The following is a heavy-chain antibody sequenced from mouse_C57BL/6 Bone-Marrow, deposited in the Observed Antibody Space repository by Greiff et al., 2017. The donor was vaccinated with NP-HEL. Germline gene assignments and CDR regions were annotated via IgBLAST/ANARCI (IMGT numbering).Heavy chain of an antibody. CDR2: IYPGGGYT. V-gene: IGHV1-63*01. Sequence: QVQLQQSGAELVRPGTSVKMSCKASGYTFTNYWIGWAKQRPGHGLEWIGDIYPGGGYTNYNEKFKGKATLTADKSSSTAYMQFSSLTSEDSAIYYCARSRDEGDWYFDVWGTGTTVTVSS. D-gene: IGHD3-3*01. CDR3: ARSRDEGDWYFDV. J-gene: IGHJ1*03. CDR1: GYTFTNYW.